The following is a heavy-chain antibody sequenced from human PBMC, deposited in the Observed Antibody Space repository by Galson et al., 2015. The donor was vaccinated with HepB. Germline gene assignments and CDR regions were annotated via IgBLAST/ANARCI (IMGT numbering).Heavy chain of an antibody. CDR3: ARDYSSSWVGWFDP. Sequence: SLRLSCAASGFTFSSYEMNWVRQAPGKGLEWVSYISSSGSTIYYADSVKGRFTISRDNAKNSLYLQMNSLRAEDTAVYYCARDYSSSWVGWFDPWGQGTLVTVSS. CDR2: ISSSGSTI. CDR1: GFTFSSYE. J-gene: IGHJ5*02. D-gene: IGHD6-13*01. V-gene: IGHV3-48*03.